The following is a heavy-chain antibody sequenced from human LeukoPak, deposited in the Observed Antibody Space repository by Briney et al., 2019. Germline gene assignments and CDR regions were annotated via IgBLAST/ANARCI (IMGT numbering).Heavy chain of an antibody. CDR3: ARAPHAAAPTWFDP. CDR1: GGSFSGYY. V-gene: IGHV4-34*01. CDR2: INHSGST. Sequence: SETLSLTRAVYGGSFSGYYWSWIRQPPGKGLEWIGEINHSGSTNYNPSLKSRVTISVDTSKNQFSLKLSSVTVADTAVYYCARAPHAAAPTWFDPWGQGTLVTVSS. J-gene: IGHJ5*02. D-gene: IGHD2-2*01.